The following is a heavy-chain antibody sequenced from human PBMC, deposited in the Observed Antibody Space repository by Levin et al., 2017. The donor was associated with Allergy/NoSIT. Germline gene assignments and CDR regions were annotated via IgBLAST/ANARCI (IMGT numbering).Heavy chain of an antibody. D-gene: IGHD3-9*01. J-gene: IGHJ6*03. CDR3: TRQFDDILTGHYNYYDYYMDV. Sequence: LSLTCAASGFTFSGSAMHWVRQASGKGLEWVGRIRSKANSYATAYDVSVKGRFIVSRDDSKNTAYLQMNSLKTEDTAVYYCTRQFDDILTGHYNYYDYYMDVWGKGTTVTVSS. CDR2: IRSKANSYAT. CDR1: GFTFSGSA. V-gene: IGHV3-73*01.